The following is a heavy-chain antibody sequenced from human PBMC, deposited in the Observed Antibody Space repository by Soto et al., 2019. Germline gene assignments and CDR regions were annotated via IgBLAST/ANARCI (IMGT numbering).Heavy chain of an antibody. CDR2: IRQDGSEI. CDR1: GFTFSSNW. Sequence: GGSLRLSCVGSGFTFSSNWMTWVRQAPGKGLEWVANIRQDGSEIDYVDSVKGRFTISRDNTKNSLYLQMNSLRAEDTAIYYCAREVVVSRGASYFGYWGPGTLVTVSS. J-gene: IGHJ4*02. CDR3: AREVVVSRGASYFGY. V-gene: IGHV3-7*04. D-gene: IGHD2-2*01.